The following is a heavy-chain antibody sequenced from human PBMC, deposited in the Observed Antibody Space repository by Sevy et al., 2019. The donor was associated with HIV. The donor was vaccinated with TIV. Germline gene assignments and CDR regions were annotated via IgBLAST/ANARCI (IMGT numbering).Heavy chain of an antibody. V-gene: IGHV1-69*01. D-gene: IGHD6-13*01. CDR1: GGTFGTYT. J-gene: IGHJ6*02. CDR3: ARGRRAAAVKDYYGMDV. Sequence: ASVKVSCKASGGTFGTYTISWLRQAPGQGLDWMGGIIPMFGAANYAQKFQGRVTVTADESTSTAYMELSSLRSEDTAVYYCARGRRAAAVKDYYGMDVWGQGTTVTVSS. CDR2: IIPMFGAA.